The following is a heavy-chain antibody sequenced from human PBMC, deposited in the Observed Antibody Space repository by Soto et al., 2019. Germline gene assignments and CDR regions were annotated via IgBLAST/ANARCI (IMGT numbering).Heavy chain of an antibody. CDR2: ISSSSSYI. Sequence: GGSLRLSCAASGFTFSSYSMNWVRQAPGKGLEWVSSISSSSSYIYYADSVKGRFTISRDNAKNSLYLQMNSLRAEDTAVYYCARVNYDILTGYYFFDYWGQGTLVTVSS. CDR3: ARVNYDILTGYYFFDY. V-gene: IGHV3-21*01. J-gene: IGHJ4*02. CDR1: GFTFSSYS. D-gene: IGHD3-9*01.